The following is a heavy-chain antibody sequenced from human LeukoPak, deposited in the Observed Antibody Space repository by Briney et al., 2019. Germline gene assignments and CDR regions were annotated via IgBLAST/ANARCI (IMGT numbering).Heavy chain of an antibody. J-gene: IGHJ4*02. Sequence: QSGGSLRLSCVGSGFTFSSYVMTWVRQPPGKGLEWVSSITESGAPFYVDSVKGRFAISRDNSRTTLFLQLSGLRVEDTAVYYCAIFPASGSRGRGSGFWGQGTLVTVSS. CDR3: AIFPASGSRGRGSGF. V-gene: IGHV3-23*01. CDR1: GFTFSSYV. D-gene: IGHD3-10*01. CDR2: ITESGAP.